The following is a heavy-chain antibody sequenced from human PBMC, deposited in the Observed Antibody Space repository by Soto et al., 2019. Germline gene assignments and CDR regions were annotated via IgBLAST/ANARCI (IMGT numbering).Heavy chain of an antibody. CDR2: IYYRGST. Sequence: PSETLSLTCTVSGGSISSGDYYWSWIRQPPGKGLEWIGYIYYRGSTYYNPSLKTRVTISVDTSKNQFSLKLSSVTAADSAVYYCASNTYGYTIYDYWGQGTLVTVSS. CDR1: GGSISSGDYY. CDR3: ASNTYGYTIYDY. J-gene: IGHJ4*02. D-gene: IGHD5-18*01. V-gene: IGHV4-30-4*01.